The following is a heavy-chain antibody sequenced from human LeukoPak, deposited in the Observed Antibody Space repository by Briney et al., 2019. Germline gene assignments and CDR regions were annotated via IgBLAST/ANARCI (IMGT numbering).Heavy chain of an antibody. D-gene: IGHD3-3*01. J-gene: IGHJ4*02. CDR1: GDSIRSNNYY. Sequence: PSETLSLTCTASGDSIRSNNYYWGWIRQPPGKGLEWIGSIYDTGSTFYNPSLKSRVIISVDTSKNQFSLKLSSVTAADTAVYYCRSRFLEWLLDYWGQGTLVTVSS. CDR2: IYDTGST. CDR3: RSRFLEWLLDY. V-gene: IGHV4-39*01.